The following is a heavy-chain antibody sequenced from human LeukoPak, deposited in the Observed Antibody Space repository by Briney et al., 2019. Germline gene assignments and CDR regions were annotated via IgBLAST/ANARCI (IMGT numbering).Heavy chain of an antibody. CDR1: GYTFTGYY. CDR3: ARDRTRITIFGVVRGHYYYYGMDV. D-gene: IGHD3-3*01. Sequence: GASVKVSCKASGYTFTGYYMHWVRQAPGQGLEWMGRINPNSGGTNYAQKFQGRVTMTRDTSISTAYMELSRLRSDDTAVYYCARDRTRITIFGVVRGHYYYYGMDVWGQGTTVTVSS. V-gene: IGHV1-2*06. J-gene: IGHJ6*02. CDR2: INPNSGGT.